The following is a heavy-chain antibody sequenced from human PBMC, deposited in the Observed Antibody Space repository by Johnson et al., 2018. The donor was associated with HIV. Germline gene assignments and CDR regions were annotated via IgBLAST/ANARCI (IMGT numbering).Heavy chain of an antibody. CDR2: ISYDGSDK. CDR1: GFTFSSYG. V-gene: IGHV3-30*18. Sequence: QMLLVESGGGVVQPGRSLRLSCAASGFTFSSYGMNWVRQAPGKGLEWVAVISYDGSDKYYADSVKGRFTISRDNSKNTLFLQMNSLRAEDTAVYYCAKVLSSELLWFIRDAFDDWGQGTMVTVSS. J-gene: IGHJ3*01. CDR3: AKVLSSELLWFIRDAFDD. D-gene: IGHD3-10*01.